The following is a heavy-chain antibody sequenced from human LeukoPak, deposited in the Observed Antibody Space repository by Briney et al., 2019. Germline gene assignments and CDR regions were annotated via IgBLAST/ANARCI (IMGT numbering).Heavy chain of an antibody. V-gene: IGHV3-23*01. D-gene: IGHD4-17*01. CDR1: GFTFSSYA. Sequence: GGSLRLSCAASGFTFSSYAMSWVRQAPGKGLEWVSSISGSGGSTYYADSVKGRFTISRDNSKSTLYLQLNSLRAEDAAVYYCAKMDYGDYCIHYWGQGTPVTVSS. J-gene: IGHJ4*02. CDR2: ISGSGGST. CDR3: AKMDYGDYCIHY.